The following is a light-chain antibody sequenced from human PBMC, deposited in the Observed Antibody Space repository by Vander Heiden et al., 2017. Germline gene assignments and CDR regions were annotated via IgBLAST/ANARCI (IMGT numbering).Light chain of an antibody. V-gene: IGKV1-33*01. CDR3: QQYDNLPLT. CDR1: QDISNY. Sequence: DIQMSQSPSSLSASVGDRATITCQASQDISNYLNWYQQKPGKAPKLLIYDASDLETGVPSRFSGSGSGTDFTLTISSLQPEDIATYYCQQYDNLPLTFGGGTKVEIK. J-gene: IGKJ4*01. CDR2: DAS.